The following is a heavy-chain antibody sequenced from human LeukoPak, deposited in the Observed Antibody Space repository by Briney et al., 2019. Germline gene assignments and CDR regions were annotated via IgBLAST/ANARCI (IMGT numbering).Heavy chain of an antibody. J-gene: IGHJ3*02. CDR1: GYTLTELS. CDR2: FDPEDGET. V-gene: IGHV1-24*01. D-gene: IGHD1-26*01. CDR3: ATALLVAVGATSLRIPAFDI. Sequence: ASVKVSCKVSGYTLTELSMHWVRQAPGKGLEWMGGFDPEDGETIYAQKFQGRVTMTEDTSTDTAYMELSSLRSEDTAVYYCATALLVAVGATSLRIPAFDIWGQGTMVTVSS.